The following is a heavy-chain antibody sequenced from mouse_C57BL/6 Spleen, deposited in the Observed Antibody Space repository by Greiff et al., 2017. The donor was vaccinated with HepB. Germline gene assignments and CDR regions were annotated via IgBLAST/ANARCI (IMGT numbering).Heavy chain of an antibody. CDR1: GYTFTSYW. V-gene: IGHV1-55*01. CDR2: IYPGSGST. CDR3: ARSGGYDAAWFAY. D-gene: IGHD2-2*01. J-gene: IGHJ3*01. Sequence: QVQLKQPGAELVKPGASVKMSCKASGYTFTSYWITWVKQRPGQGLEWIGDIYPGSGSTNYNEKFKSKATLTVDPSSSTAYMQLSSLTSEDSAVYYCARSGGYDAAWFAYWGKGTLVTVSA.